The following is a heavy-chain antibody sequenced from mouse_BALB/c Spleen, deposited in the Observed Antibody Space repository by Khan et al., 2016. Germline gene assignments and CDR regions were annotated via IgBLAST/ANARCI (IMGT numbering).Heavy chain of an antibody. CDR3: ARRDYDYDVGAMDY. CDR1: GFTFSSYA. D-gene: IGHD2-4*01. V-gene: IGHV5-9-3*01. CDR2: ISSGGSYT. Sequence: EVELVESGGGLVKPGGSLKLSCAASGFTFSSYAMSWVRQIPEKRLEWVATISSGGSYTFYPDSVKGRFTISRDNAKNTLYLQMSSLRSDDTAMYYCARRDYDYDVGAMDYWGQGTSVTVTS. J-gene: IGHJ4*01.